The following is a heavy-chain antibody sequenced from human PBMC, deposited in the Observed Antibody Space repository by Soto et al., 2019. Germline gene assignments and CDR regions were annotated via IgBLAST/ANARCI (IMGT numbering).Heavy chain of an antibody. D-gene: IGHD2-2*01. Sequence: GGSLRLSCAASGFTFSSYSMNWVRQAPGKGLEWVSSISSGSSHIYYADSVKGRFTISRDNAKNSLYLQMNSLRAEDTAVYYCARRVVLPAAGYYFDFWGQGTLVTVSS. CDR1: GFTFSSYS. J-gene: IGHJ4*02. V-gene: IGHV3-21*01. CDR3: ARRVVLPAAGYYFDF. CDR2: ISSGSSHI.